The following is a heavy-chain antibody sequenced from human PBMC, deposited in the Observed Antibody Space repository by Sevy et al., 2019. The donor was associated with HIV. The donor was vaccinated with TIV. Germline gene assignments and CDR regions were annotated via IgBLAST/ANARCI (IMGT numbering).Heavy chain of an antibody. CDR1: GFTFSSYA. CDR2: ISYDGSNK. D-gene: IGHD3-3*01. J-gene: IGHJ6*02. Sequence: GGYLRLSCAASGFTFSSYAMHWVRQAPGKGLEWVAVISYDGSNKYYADSVKGRFTSSRDNSKNTLYLQMNSLRAEDTAVYYCARGDYDFWSGYLQPYYYYYGMDVWGQGTTVTVSS. V-gene: IGHV3-30-3*01. CDR3: ARGDYDFWSGYLQPYYYYYGMDV.